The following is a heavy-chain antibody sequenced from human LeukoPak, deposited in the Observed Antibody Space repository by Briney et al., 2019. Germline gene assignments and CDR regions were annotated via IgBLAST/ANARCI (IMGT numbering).Heavy chain of an antibody. V-gene: IGHV1-2*02. Sequence: GASVKVSCKASGYTFTGYYMHWVRPAPGQGLEWMGWINPNSGGTNYAQKFQGRVTMTRDTSISTAYMELSRLRSDDTAVYYCARDNSGARAFDYWGQGTLVTVSS. CDR3: ARDNSGARAFDY. D-gene: IGHD4-23*01. CDR2: INPNSGGT. J-gene: IGHJ4*02. CDR1: GYTFTGYY.